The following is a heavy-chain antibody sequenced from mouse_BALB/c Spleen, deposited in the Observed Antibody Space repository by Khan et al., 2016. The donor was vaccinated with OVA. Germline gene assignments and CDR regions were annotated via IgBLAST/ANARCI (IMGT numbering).Heavy chain of an antibody. J-gene: IGHJ2*01. CDR1: GYTFTSYW. CDR3: ARDRIDY. V-gene: IGHV1-7*01. CDR2: INPTSGDT. Sequence: QVQLQQSGAELAKPGASVKMSCKASGYTFTSYWMHWIKQRPGQGLEWIGYINPTSGDTDYNQKFKDKATLTADKSSNTAYLQLSSLTSDDSAVYAGARDRIDYWGQGTALTVSS.